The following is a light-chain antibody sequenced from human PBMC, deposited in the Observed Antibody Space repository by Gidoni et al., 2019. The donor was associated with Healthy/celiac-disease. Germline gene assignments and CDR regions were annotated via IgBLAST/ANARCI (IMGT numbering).Light chain of an antibody. CDR2: DAS. V-gene: IGKV3-11*01. CDR3: QQRSNWPPA. Sequence: EIVLTQSPATLSLSPGARATLSCRASQSVSSYLAWYQQKPGQAPRLLIYDASNRATGIPARFSGSGSGTDFTLTISSLEPEDFAVYYCQQRSNWPPAFGQGTRLEIK. J-gene: IGKJ5*01. CDR1: QSVSSY.